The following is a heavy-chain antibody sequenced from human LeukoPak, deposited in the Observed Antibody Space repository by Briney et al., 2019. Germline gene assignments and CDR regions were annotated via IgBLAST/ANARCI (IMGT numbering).Heavy chain of an antibody. CDR2: IYNGDNT. CDR1: GFTVSNNY. J-gene: IGHJ4*02. V-gene: IGHV3-53*01. D-gene: IGHD3-16*01. Sequence: PGVSLRLSCAASGFTVSNNYMSWVRQAPGKGREWGSVIYNGDNTYYSDSVKGRFTISRDNSKNTLYLQMNSLRAEDTAVYYCARSSSTRGTNKILDYWGQGTLVTVSS. CDR3: ARSSSTRGTNKILDY.